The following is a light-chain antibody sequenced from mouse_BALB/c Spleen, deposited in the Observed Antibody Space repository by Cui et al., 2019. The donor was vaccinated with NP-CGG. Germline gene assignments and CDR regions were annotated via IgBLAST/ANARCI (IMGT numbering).Light chain of an antibody. Sequence: QAVVTQESALTTSPGETVTLTCRSSTGAVTTSNYANWVQEKPDPLFTGLIGGTNNRAPGVPARFSGSLIEDKAALTITGAQTEDEAIYFCALWYSNHWVFGGGTKLTVL. V-gene: IGLV1*01. CDR1: TGAVTTSNY. CDR2: GTN. J-gene: IGLJ1*01. CDR3: ALWYSNHWV.